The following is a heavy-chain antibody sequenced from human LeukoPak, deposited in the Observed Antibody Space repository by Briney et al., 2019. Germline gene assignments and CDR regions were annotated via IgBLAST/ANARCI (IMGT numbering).Heavy chain of an antibody. CDR3: ARSLAGSSWYPVDY. J-gene: IGHJ4*02. D-gene: IGHD6-13*01. V-gene: IGHV3-23*01. Sequence: GGSLRLSCAASGFTFSSYAMSWVRQAPGKGLEWVSAISGSGGSTYYADSVKGRFTISRDNSKNTLYLQMNSLRAEDTAMYYCARSLAGSSWYPVDYWGQGTLVTVSS. CDR1: GFTFSSYA. CDR2: ISGSGGST.